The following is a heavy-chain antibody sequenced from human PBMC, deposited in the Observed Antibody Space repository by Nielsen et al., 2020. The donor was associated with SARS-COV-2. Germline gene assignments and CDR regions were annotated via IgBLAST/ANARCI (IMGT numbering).Heavy chain of an antibody. V-gene: IGHV3-30-3*01. CDR1: GFTFSSYA. J-gene: IGHJ6*02. Sequence: GGSLRLSCAASGFTFSSYAMHWVRQAPGRGLEWVAVITYDGSNKYYAESVKGRFTVSRDNSKNTLFLQMNSLKPEDSAVYYCARDPGYYLGSGTYYYYNMDVWGQGATVTVSS. D-gene: IGHD3-10*01. CDR3: ARDPGYYLGSGTYYYYNMDV. CDR2: ITYDGSNK.